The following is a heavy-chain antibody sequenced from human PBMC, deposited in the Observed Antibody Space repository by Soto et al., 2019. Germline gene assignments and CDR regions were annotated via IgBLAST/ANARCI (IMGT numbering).Heavy chain of an antibody. CDR3: ARFPVSGFDY. V-gene: IGHV4-34*01. CDR2: INHSGST. D-gene: IGHD3-10*01. J-gene: IGHJ4*02. CDR1: GGSFSGFF. Sequence: SETLSLTCAVYGGSFSGFFWSWIRQPPGKGLEWIGEINHSGSTNYNPSLKSRVTISVDTSKNQFSLNLTSVTAADTAVYYCARFPVSGFDYWGQGTLVTVSS.